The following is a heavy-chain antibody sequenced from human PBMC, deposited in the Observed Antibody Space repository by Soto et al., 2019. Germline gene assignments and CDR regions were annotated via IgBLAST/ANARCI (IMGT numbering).Heavy chain of an antibody. CDR3: ARVGYGDYDPWYYFAY. J-gene: IGHJ4*02. D-gene: IGHD4-17*01. V-gene: IGHV3-66*01. CDR1: GFTVSSNY. CDR2: IYSGGST. Sequence: EVQLVESGGGLVQPGGSLRLSCAASGFTVSSNYMSWVRQAPGKGLEWVSVIYSGGSTYYADSVKGRFTISRDNSKNTLYLQMNSLRAEDTAVYYCARVGYGDYDPWYYFAYWGQGTLVTVSS.